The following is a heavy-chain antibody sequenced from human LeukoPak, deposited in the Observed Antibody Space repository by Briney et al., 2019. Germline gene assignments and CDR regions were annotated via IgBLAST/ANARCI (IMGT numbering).Heavy chain of an antibody. CDR2: TYYRSKWYN. CDR3: ARSDHIAVAGLFDY. Sequence: SPTLSLTCAISGDTVSSNSAAWNWIRQSPSRGLEWLGRTYYRSKWYNDYAVSVKSRITINPDTSKNQFSLQLNSVTPEDTAVYYCARSDHIAVAGLFDYWGQGTLVTVSS. CDR1: GDTVSSNSAA. J-gene: IGHJ4*02. D-gene: IGHD6-19*01. V-gene: IGHV6-1*01.